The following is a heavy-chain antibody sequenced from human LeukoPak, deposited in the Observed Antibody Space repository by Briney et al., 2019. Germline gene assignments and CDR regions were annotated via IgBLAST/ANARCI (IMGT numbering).Heavy chain of an antibody. CDR2: ISGSGGST. J-gene: IGHJ4*02. CDR1: GFTFSSYG. V-gene: IGHV3-23*01. Sequence: GGSLRLSCAASGFTFSSYGMSWVRQAPGKGLEWVSAISGSGGSTYYADSVKGRFTISRDNSKNTLYLQMNSLRAEDTAVYYCAKDGRDIVVVVAATLGYWGQGTLVTVSS. D-gene: IGHD2-15*01. CDR3: AKDGRDIVVVVAATLGY.